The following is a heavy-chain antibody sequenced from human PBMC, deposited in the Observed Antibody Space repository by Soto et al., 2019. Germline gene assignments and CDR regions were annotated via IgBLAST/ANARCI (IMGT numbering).Heavy chain of an antibody. CDR2: IYHSGST. CDR1: GGSISSSNW. Sequence: SETLSLTCAVSGGSISSSNWWSWVRQPPGKGLEWIGEIYHSGSTNYNPSLKSRVTISVDKSKNQFSLKLSSVTAADTAVYYWARGEREPLRNWFDPCRQGTLVVFSS. V-gene: IGHV4-4*02. CDR3: ARGEREPLRNWFDP. J-gene: IGHJ5*02. D-gene: IGHD1-26*01.